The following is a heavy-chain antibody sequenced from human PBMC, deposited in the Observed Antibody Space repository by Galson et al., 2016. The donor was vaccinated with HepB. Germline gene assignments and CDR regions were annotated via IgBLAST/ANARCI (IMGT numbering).Heavy chain of an antibody. V-gene: IGHV3-30*04. Sequence: RLSCATSGFTFSSYTMHWVRQAPGKGLEWVALISDGGRQKYHVDSVKGRFTISSDNSQNTLYLQMDSLSSEDTAVYYCARSPSSSWPIFDFWGQGTLVTFSS. CDR3: ARSPSSSWPIFDF. CDR1: GFTFSSYT. J-gene: IGHJ4*02. CDR2: ISDGGRQK. D-gene: IGHD6-13*01.